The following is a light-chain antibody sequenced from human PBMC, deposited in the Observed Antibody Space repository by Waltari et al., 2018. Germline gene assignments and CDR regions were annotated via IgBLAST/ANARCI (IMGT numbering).Light chain of an antibody. CDR2: EGN. CDR1: RSDVGNYNL. J-gene: IGLJ3*02. Sequence: QSALTQPASVSGSPGQSITIPCTGPRSDVGNYNLVSWYQQHPGKAPKLMIYEGNKRPSGVSNRFSGSKSGNMASLTLSGLQAEDEADYYCCSYAGSSAPRVFGGGTKLTVL. V-gene: IGLV2-23*01. CDR3: CSYAGSSAPRV.